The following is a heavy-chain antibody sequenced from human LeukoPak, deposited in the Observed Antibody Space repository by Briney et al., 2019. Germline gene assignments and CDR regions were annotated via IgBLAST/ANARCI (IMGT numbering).Heavy chain of an antibody. V-gene: IGHV3-23*01. D-gene: IGHD2-21*01. CDR1: GFTFRSHA. Sequence: GGFLRLSCVGSGFTFRSHAMSWVRQAPEKGLEFVSGIYENGGTTYYADSVKGRFSISRDNSKNTLYLQMDSLRGEDTAVYYCAKDFRIGYSAHFDYWGQGALVTVSS. J-gene: IGHJ4*02. CDR3: AKDFRIGYSAHFDY. CDR2: IYENGGTT.